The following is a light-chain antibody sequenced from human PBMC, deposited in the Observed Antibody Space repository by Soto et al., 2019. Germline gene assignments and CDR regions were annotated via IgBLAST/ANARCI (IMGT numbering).Light chain of an antibody. CDR3: QQSVSTPWT. V-gene: IGKV1-39*01. Sequence: DIPMTQSPSSLSASVGDRVTITCRASQTISTYLNWYQQKVGKAPKLLIYAASSLQGGVPSRFSGSGSGTDFTLTISSLQPEDFATYYCQQSVSTPWTFGQGTNMDIK. J-gene: IGKJ1*01. CDR2: AAS. CDR1: QTISTY.